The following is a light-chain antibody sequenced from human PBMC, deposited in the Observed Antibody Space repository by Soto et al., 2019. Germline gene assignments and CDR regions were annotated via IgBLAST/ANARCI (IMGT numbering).Light chain of an antibody. V-gene: IGKV3-15*01. Sequence: IVLTQSPATLAFAPGVGXXLXXXXSQSVSSNLAWYQQKPGQAPRLLIYGASTRATGIPARFSGSGSGTEFTLTISSLQSEDFAVYYCQHYNNWPPWTFGQGTKVDI. CDR3: QHYNNWPPWT. J-gene: IGKJ1*01. CDR1: QSVSSN. CDR2: GAS.